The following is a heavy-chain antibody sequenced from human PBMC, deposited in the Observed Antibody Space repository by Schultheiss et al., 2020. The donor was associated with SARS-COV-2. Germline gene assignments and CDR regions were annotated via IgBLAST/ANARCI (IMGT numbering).Heavy chain of an antibody. CDR3: ARTPCSGGSCSPGAFDI. V-gene: IGHV3-53*01. CDR1: GFTVSSNY. D-gene: IGHD2-15*01. CDR2: IYSGGST. Sequence: GGSLRLSCAASGFTVSSNYMSWVRQAPGKGLEWVSVIYSGGSTYYADSVKGRFTISRDNSKNTLYLQMNSLRAEDTAVYYCARTPCSGGSCSPGAFDIWGQGTMVTVSS. J-gene: IGHJ3*02.